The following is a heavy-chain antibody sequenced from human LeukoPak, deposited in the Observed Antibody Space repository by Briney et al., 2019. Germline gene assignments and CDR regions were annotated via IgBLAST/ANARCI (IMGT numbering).Heavy chain of an antibody. V-gene: IGHV1-69*04. Sequence: SVKVSCKASVGTFSSYAISGVRQAPCQGLEGMGRIIPILGIANYAQKFQGRATITADKSTRTAYMELSSLRSEDTAVYYCARAPFSGRGKFDPWGQGTLVTVSS. CDR3: ARAPFSGRGKFDP. D-gene: IGHD5-12*01. CDR1: VGTFSSYA. CDR2: IIPILGIA. J-gene: IGHJ5*02.